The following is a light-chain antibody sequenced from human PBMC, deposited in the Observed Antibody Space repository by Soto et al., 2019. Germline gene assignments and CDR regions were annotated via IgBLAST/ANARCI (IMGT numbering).Light chain of an antibody. CDR1: QGISSY. J-gene: IGKJ4*01. Sequence: AIRMTQSPSSLSASTGDRVTITCRASQGISSYLAWYQQKPRKAPKLLIYAASTLQSGVPSSFSGSGSGTDFTLTINCLQSEDFATYYCQQYYSYPLTCGGGTKVEIK. CDR3: QQYYSYPLT. V-gene: IGKV1-8*01. CDR2: AAS.